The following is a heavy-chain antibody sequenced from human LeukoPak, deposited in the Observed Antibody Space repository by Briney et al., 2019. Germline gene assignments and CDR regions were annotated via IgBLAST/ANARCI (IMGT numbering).Heavy chain of an antibody. Sequence: ASVKVSCKASGYTFTSYDINWVRQATGQGLEWMGWMNPNSGNTGYAQKFQGRVTMTRNTSISTAYMELSSLRSEDTAVYYCAKEYDILTGGVDYWGQGTLVTVSS. D-gene: IGHD3-9*01. CDR2: MNPNSGNT. V-gene: IGHV1-8*01. CDR3: AKEYDILTGGVDY. J-gene: IGHJ4*02. CDR1: GYTFTSYD.